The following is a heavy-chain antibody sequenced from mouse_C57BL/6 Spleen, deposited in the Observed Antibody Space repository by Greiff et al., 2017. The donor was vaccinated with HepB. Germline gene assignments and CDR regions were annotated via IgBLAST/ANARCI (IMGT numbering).Heavy chain of an antibody. CDR3: ARGGNYEAWFAY. Sequence: VQLKHSVAELVRPGASVKLSCTASGFNIKNTYMHWVKQRPEQGLEWIGRIDPANVNTKYAPKFQGKATITADTASNPADLQLSSLTSEDTAIYCCARGGNYEAWFAYWGQGTLVTVSA. V-gene: IGHV14-3*01. CDR2: IDPANVNT. D-gene: IGHD2-1*01. J-gene: IGHJ3*01. CDR1: GFNIKNTY.